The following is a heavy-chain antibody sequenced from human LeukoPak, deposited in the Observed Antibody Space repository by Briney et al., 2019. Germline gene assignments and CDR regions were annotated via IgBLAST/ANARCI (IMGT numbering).Heavy chain of an antibody. V-gene: IGHV1-2*04. CDR2: INPNSGGT. CDR3: ARGSVTGYSSSWSPRNWFDP. CDR1: GYTFTGYY. D-gene: IGHD6-13*01. J-gene: IGHJ5*02. Sequence: ASVKVSCKASGYTFTGYYMHWVRQAPGQGLEWMGWINPNSGGTNYAQKFQGWVTMTRDTSISTAYMELSRLRSDDTAVYYCARGSVTGYSSSWSPRNWFDPWGQGTLVTVSS.